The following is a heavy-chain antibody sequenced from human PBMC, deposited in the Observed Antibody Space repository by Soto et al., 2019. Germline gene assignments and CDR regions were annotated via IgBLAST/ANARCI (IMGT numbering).Heavy chain of an antibody. CDR2: IIGSGGST. V-gene: IGHV3-23*01. CDR3: AKESTDFWSGYLSGDPSGYYYGMDV. CDR1: GFTFNSYA. Sequence: HPGGSLRLSCAASGFTFNSYAMSWVRQAPGKGLEWVSTIIGSGGSTYYADSVKGRFSVSRDNSKNTLYLQMNSLRAEDTAVYYCAKESTDFWSGYLSGDPSGYYYGMDVWGQGTTVTVSS. J-gene: IGHJ6*02. D-gene: IGHD3-3*01.